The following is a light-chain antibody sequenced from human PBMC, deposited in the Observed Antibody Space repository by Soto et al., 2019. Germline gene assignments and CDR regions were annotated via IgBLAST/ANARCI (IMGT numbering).Light chain of an antibody. Sequence: DIQMTQSPSTLSAFVGDRVTITCRASQSIGTWLAWYQQKPGKVPKLLIFKASSLQSGVPSRFSGSGSGTDFTLTISSLQPDDFATYYCQQYNPSSRTFXQGIKV. J-gene: IGKJ1*01. CDR1: QSIGTW. CDR2: KAS. V-gene: IGKV1-5*03. CDR3: QQYNPSSRT.